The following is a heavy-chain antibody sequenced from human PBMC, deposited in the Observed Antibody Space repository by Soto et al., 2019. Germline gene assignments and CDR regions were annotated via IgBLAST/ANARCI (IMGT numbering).Heavy chain of an antibody. CDR3: AKSPYSSSSGGLDD. J-gene: IGHJ4*02. Sequence: EVQLLESGGGLVQPGGSLRLSCAASGFTFTSYVMTWVRQAPGKGLEWVSTVSGYGGSTYYADSVKGRFTIPRDNSKNTLYLQMNSLRAEDTAVYYCAKSPYSSSSGGLDDWGQGTLVTVSS. D-gene: IGHD6-6*01. CDR1: GFTFTSYV. CDR2: VSGYGGST. V-gene: IGHV3-23*01.